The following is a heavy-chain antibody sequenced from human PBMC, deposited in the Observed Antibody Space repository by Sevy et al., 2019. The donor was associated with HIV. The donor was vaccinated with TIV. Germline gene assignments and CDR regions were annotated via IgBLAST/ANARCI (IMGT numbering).Heavy chain of an antibody. D-gene: IGHD2-15*01. V-gene: IGHV3-48*03. J-gene: IGHJ4*02. CDR1: GFTFSSYG. CDR3: AREGLGGSNTSLDY. CDR2: ISSSASNI. Sequence: GGSLRLSCAASGFTFSSYGMNWVRQAPGKGLEWVSYISSSASNIFYADSVKGRFTISRDNPKNSLYLQMNTLRAEDTAVYYGAREGLGGSNTSLDYWGQGTLVTVSS.